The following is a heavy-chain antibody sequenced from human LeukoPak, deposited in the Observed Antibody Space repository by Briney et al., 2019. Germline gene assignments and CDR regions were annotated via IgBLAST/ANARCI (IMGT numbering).Heavy chain of an antibody. Sequence: SQTLSLTCAISGDSVSSNSAAWNWIRQPPSGGLEWLGRTYFRSKWYTDYAISLRSRLTISADTSKNQFSLQLNSVTPEDTAMYYCARVTGFDWFFHLWGRGTLVTVSS. D-gene: IGHD3-9*01. CDR3: ARVTGFDWFFHL. CDR1: GDSVSSNSAA. V-gene: IGHV6-1*01. CDR2: TYFRSKWYT. J-gene: IGHJ2*01.